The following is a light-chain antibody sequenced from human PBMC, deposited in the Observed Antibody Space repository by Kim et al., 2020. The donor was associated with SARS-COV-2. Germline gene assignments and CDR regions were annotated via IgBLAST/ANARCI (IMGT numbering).Light chain of an antibody. CDR2: AS. Sequence: AIQMTQSPSSLSASVGDTVTITCRASQGIRNDLGWYQQKPGKAPKVLISASSLQSGVPSRFSGSVSGTDFTLTISSLQPEDFATYYCLQDYNYPLTFGGGTKVDIK. CDR1: QGIRND. J-gene: IGKJ4*01. CDR3: LQDYNYPLT. V-gene: IGKV1-6*01.